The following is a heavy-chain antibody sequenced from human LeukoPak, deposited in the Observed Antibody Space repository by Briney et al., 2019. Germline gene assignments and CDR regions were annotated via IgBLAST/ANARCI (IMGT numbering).Heavy chain of an antibody. D-gene: IGHD5-12*01. V-gene: IGHV3-66*01. CDR1: GFTVSSNY. CDR3: ARGGYSFGLDY. CDR2: IYSGGST. Sequence: GGSLRLSCAASGFTVSSNYMSWVRQAPGKGLEWVSVIYSGGSTYYADSVKGRFTISRDNSKNMLYLQMNSLRADDTAVYYCARGGYSFGLDYWGQGTLVTVSS. J-gene: IGHJ4*02.